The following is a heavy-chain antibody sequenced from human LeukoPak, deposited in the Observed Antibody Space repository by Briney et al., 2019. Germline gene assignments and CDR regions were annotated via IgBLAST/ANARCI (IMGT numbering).Heavy chain of an antibody. V-gene: IGHV4-34*01. D-gene: IGHD3-3*01. CDR1: GGSFSGYY. Sequence: SETLSLTCAVYGGSFSGYYWSWIRQPPGKGLEWIGEINHSGSTNYNPSLKSRVTISVDTSKNQFSLKLSSVTAADTAVYYCARGGIGTPTTFGVVTMYYFDYWGQGTLVTVSS. J-gene: IGHJ4*02. CDR3: ARGGIGTPTTFGVVTMYYFDY. CDR2: INHSGST.